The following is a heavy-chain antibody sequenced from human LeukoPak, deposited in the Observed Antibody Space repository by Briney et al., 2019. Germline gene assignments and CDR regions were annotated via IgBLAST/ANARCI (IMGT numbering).Heavy chain of an antibody. Sequence: PGGSLRLSCAASGFTFSSYSMNWVRQAPGKGLEWVSSISSSSSYIYYADSVKGRFTISRDNAKNSLYLQMNSLRAEDTAVYYCARDTIQGLELLVYYYYYMDVWGKGTTVTVSS. V-gene: IGHV3-21*01. CDR1: GFTFSSYS. CDR2: ISSSSSYI. J-gene: IGHJ6*03. CDR3: ARDTIQGLELLVYYYYYMDV. D-gene: IGHD1-7*01.